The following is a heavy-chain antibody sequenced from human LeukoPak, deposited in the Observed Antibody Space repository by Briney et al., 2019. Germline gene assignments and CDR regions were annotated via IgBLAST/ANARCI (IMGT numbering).Heavy chain of an antibody. V-gene: IGHV4-39*01. Sequence: PSETLPLTCTVSGGSISSSSYYWGWIRQPPGKGLEWIGSIYYSGSTYYNPSLKSRVTISVDTSKNQFSLKLSSVTAADTAVYYCARSDRMDYFDYWGQGTLVTVSS. CDR2: IYYSGST. CDR1: GGSISSSSYY. J-gene: IGHJ4*02. CDR3: ARSDRMDYFDY. D-gene: IGHD2-8*01.